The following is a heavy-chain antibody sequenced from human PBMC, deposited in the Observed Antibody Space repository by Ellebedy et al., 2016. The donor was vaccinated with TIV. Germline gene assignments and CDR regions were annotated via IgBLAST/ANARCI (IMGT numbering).Heavy chain of an antibody. V-gene: IGHV3-21*01. CDR2: ISSSSSYI. CDR3: ARTPQGGDCSDGDCYIYWYFDL. CDR1: GFTFSSYS. D-gene: IGHD2-15*01. Sequence: GESLKISCAASGFTFSSYSMTWVRQAPGKGLEWVSSISSSSSYIYYADSVKGRFTISRDNAKNSLYLQMNSLRAEDTAVYFCARTPQGGDCSDGDCYIYWYFDLWGRGTLVTVSS. J-gene: IGHJ2*01.